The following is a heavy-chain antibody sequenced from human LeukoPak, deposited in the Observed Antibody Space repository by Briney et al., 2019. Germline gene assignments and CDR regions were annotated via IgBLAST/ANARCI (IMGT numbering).Heavy chain of an antibody. Sequence: SETLSLTCTVSGGSISSYYWSWIRQPPGKGLEWIGYIYYSGSTNYNPSLKGRVIISVDMSKNQFSLKLSSVTAADTAVYYCARMISSGSMAIVYWGQGTLVTVSS. J-gene: IGHJ4*02. CDR2: IYYSGST. V-gene: IGHV4-59*01. CDR3: ARMISSGSMAIVY. D-gene: IGHD6-19*01. CDR1: GGSISSYY.